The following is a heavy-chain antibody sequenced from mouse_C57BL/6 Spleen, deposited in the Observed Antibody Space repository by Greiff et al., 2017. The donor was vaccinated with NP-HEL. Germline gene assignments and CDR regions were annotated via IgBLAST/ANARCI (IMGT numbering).Heavy chain of an antibody. CDR2: INPNNGGT. V-gene: IGHV1-26*01. J-gene: IGHJ4*01. Sequence: VQLQQSGPELVKPGASVKISCKASGYTFTDYYMNWVKQSHGKSLEWIGDINPNNGGTSYNQKFKGKATLTVDKSFSTAYMELRSLTSEDSAVYYCARYDAMDYWGQGTSVTVSS. D-gene: IGHD1-1*01. CDR3: ARYDAMDY. CDR1: GYTFTDYY.